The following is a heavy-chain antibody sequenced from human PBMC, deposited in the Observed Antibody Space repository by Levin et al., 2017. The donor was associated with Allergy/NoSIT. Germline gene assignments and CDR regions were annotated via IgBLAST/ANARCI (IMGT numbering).Heavy chain of an antibody. D-gene: IGHD6-19*01. CDR2: IYYSGST. V-gene: IGHV4-61*01. Sequence: SETLSLTCTVSGGSVSSGSYYWSWIRQPPGTGLEWIGYIYYSGSTNYNPSLKSRVTISVDTSKNQFSLKLSSVTAADTAVYYCARGGVDSSGHDYGMDVWGQGTTVTVSS. CDR1: GGSVSSGSYY. CDR3: ARGGVDSSGHDYGMDV. J-gene: IGHJ6*02.